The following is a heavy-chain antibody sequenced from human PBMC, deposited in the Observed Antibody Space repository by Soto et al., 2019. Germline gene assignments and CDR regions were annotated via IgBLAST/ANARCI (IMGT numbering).Heavy chain of an antibody. J-gene: IGHJ4*02. CDR2: IKDGGRT. D-gene: IGHD5-12*01. V-gene: IGHV4-34*01. Sequence: QVQLQQWGAGLLKPSETLSLNCAVNGGSLSGYYWSWIRQPPGKGLEWIGEIKDGGRTNYSPSLKSRAHISSDTSNNPFSLRLYAVTAADTGVYYCARGQEGVVATHWDQGTLVTVSS. CDR1: GGSLSGYY. CDR3: ARGQEGVVATH.